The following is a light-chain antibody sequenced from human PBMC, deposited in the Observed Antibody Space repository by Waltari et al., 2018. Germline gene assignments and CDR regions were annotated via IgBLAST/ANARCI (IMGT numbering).Light chain of an antibody. J-gene: IGKJ4*01. CDR3: QQYTNWPLT. Sequence: EIVMTQSPATLSVSPGDTASLSCRASQILRRPLAWYQQKPGQAPRLLIYDASTRATGIPVRFSGSGSGTYFTLTISSLQSEDFAVYYCQQYTNWPLTFGGGTKV. CDR2: DAS. V-gene: IGKV3D-15*01. CDR1: QILRRP.